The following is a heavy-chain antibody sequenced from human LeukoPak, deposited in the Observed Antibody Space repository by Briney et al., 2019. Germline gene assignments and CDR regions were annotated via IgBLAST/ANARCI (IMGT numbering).Heavy chain of an antibody. V-gene: IGHV3-23*01. CDR2: ITGSGGNT. CDR3: AKWGDYDVLTGYYVSDY. J-gene: IGHJ4*02. Sequence: GGSLRLSCAASGFTFSNYAMSWVRQAPGKGLEWVSAITGSGGNTYYADSVKGRFTISRDNSKNTVFLQMNSLRAEDTAVYYCAKWGDYDVLTGYYVSDYWGQGTLITVSS. D-gene: IGHD3-9*01. CDR1: GFTFSNYA.